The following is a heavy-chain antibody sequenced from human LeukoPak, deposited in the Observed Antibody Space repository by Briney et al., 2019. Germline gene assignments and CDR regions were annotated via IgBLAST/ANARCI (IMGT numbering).Heavy chain of an antibody. Sequence: GGSLRLSCAASGFTFSSYSMNWVRQAPGKGLEWVSSISSSSSYIYYADSVKGRFTISRDNAKNSLYLQMNSLRAEDTAVYYCARTMVRGVKNAFDIWGQGTMVTVS. CDR2: ISSSSSYI. CDR1: GFTFSSYS. V-gene: IGHV3-21*01. CDR3: ARTMVRGVKNAFDI. J-gene: IGHJ3*02. D-gene: IGHD3-10*01.